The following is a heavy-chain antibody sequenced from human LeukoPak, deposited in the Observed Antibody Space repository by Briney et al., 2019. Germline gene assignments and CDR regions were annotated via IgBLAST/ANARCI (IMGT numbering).Heavy chain of an antibody. Sequence: PSETLSLTCTVSGGSISSTGYYWNWLRQPPGKGLEWIGNIYYSGSTFYNPSLKSRVTLSVDTSKGQFSLKLSSVTAADTAVYYCARDLRYCGGDCYSYWFDPWGQGTLVTVSS. V-gene: IGHV4-39*01. J-gene: IGHJ5*02. CDR1: GGSISSTGYY. CDR2: IYYSGST. CDR3: ARDLRYCGGDCYSYWFDP. D-gene: IGHD2-21*02.